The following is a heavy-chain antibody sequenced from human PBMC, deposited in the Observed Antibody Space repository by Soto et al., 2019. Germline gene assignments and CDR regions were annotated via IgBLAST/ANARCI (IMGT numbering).Heavy chain of an antibody. Sequence: QVQLVESGGGVVQPGSSLRLSCAASGFTFSSYGMHWVRQAPGKRQEWVAVIWYDGSKKYYADSVKGRFNMSSDNSKDAVYLQMDSLSAEDTDVYYCGRRMDMYSSPRCVFDSRGQGALVTVSS. CDR3: GRRMDMYSSPRCVFDS. D-gene: IGHD3-22*01. V-gene: IGHV3-33*01. J-gene: IGHJ4*02. CDR2: IWYDGSKK. CDR1: GFTFSSYG.